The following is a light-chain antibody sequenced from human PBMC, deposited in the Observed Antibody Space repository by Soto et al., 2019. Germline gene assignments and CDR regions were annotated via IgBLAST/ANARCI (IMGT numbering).Light chain of an antibody. CDR3: QSYDSDTVI. CDR1: SGSIASSY. Sequence: NFLLTQPHSMSESPGKTVTISCTRSSGSIASSYVQWYQQRPGSSPSIAIYEDDQRSSGVPDRFSGSIDRSSNSASLTISGLKSEDEADYYCQSYDSDTVIFGGGTKLTVL. V-gene: IGLV6-57*01. J-gene: IGLJ2*01. CDR2: EDD.